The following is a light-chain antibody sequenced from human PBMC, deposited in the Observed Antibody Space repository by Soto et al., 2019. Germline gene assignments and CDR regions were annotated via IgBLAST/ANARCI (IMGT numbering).Light chain of an antibody. J-gene: IGKJ2*01. V-gene: IGKV3-20*01. Sequence: EIVLTQSPGTLSLSPGERATLSYRASQSVSSRYSAWYQQKPGQAPRLLIYDASSRATGIPDRFSGSGSGTDFTLTISRLEPEDFAVYYCQQYGSSLYTFGQGTKLEIK. CDR3: QQYGSSLYT. CDR2: DAS. CDR1: QSVSSRY.